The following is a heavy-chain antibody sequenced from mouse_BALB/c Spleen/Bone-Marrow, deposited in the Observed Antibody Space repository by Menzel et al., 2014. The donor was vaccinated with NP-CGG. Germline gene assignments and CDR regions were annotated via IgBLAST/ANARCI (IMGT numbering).Heavy chain of an antibody. CDR2: IDPAHGNT. D-gene: IGHD2-1*01. CDR1: GFSIKDTY. CDR3: AREYYGNYAWYFDV. V-gene: IGHV14-3*02. Sequence: DVKLQESGAELVQPGASVKLSCTASGFSIKDTYMNWVQQRPDQGLEWIGRIDPAHGNTKYDPKFQGKATITADTSSNTAYLQLSSLTSEDTAVYYCAREYYGNYAWYFDVWGAGTTVTVSS. J-gene: IGHJ1*01.